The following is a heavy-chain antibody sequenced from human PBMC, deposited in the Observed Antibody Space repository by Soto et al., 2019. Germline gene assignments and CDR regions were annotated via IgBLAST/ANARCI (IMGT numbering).Heavy chain of an antibody. D-gene: IGHD3-10*01. J-gene: IGHJ6*02. Sequence: PGGSLRLSCAASGFTFSNAWMNWVRQAPGKGLEWVGRIKSKTDGGTTDYAAPVKGRFTISRDDSKNTLYLQMNSLKTEDTAVYYCTTQDVLLWFGGGAYGMDFWGPGIMVTVFS. V-gene: IGHV3-15*07. CDR1: GFTFSNAW. CDR2: IKSKTDGGTT. CDR3: TTQDVLLWFGGGAYGMDF.